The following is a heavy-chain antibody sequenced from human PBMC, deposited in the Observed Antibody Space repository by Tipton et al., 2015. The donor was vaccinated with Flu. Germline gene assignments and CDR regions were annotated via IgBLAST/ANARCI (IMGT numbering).Heavy chain of an antibody. J-gene: IGHJ4*02. CDR2: INHSGST. Sequence: TLSLTCSVSGASLSSFYWSWIRQPPGKGLEWIGEINHSGSTNYNPSLKSRVTISVDTSKNQFSLRLSSVTAADTAVYYCAKTTSSGYDGSGRDFDYWGQGTLVTVSS. CDR3: AKTTSSGYDGSGRDFDY. V-gene: IGHV4-34*01. CDR1: GASLSSFY. D-gene: IGHD3-10*01.